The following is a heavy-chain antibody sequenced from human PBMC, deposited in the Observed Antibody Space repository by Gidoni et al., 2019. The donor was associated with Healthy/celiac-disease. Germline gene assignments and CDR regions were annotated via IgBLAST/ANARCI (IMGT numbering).Heavy chain of an antibody. CDR2: IRSKAYGGTT. J-gene: IGHJ3*02. CDR3: TTSLVSDFWSGYLLPDAFDI. D-gene: IGHD3-3*01. Sequence: EVQLVESGGGLVQPGRSLRLSCTASGFTFGAYSMSWVRQAPGKGLEWVGFIRSKAYGGTTEYAASVKGRFTISRDDSKSIAYLQMNSLKTEDTAVYYCTTSLVSDFWSGYLLPDAFDIWGQGTMVTVSS. V-gene: IGHV3-49*04. CDR1: GFTFGAYS.